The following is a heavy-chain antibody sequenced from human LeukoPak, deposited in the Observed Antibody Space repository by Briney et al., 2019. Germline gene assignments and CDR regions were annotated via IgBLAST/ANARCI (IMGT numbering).Heavy chain of an antibody. CDR3: AKGTSSGWYYFDY. CDR2: IYHSGDT. D-gene: IGHD6-19*01. V-gene: IGHV4-38-2*02. CDR1: GYSITSGYY. J-gene: IGHJ4*02. Sequence: TSETLSLTCIVSGYSITSGYYWGWIRQPPGKGLEWIESIYHSGDTYYNPSLKSRVTISVDTSKNQFSLKLDSVTAADTAVYYCAKGTSSGWYYFDYWGQGTLVTVSS.